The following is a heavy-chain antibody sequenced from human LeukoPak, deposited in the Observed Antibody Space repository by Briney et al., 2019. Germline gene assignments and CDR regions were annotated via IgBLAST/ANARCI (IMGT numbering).Heavy chain of an antibody. V-gene: IGHV3-15*01. CDR3: TTDPYYYGSGSFLPYYDY. CDR2: IKSKTDGGTT. J-gene: IGHJ4*02. Sequence: PGGSLRLSCAAPEFTFSNAWMSWVRQAPGKGLEWVGRIKSKTDGGTTDYAAPVKGRFTISKDDSKTTLYLQMNSLKTEDTAVYYCTTDPYYYGSGSFLPYYDYWGQGTLVTVSS. D-gene: IGHD3-10*01. CDR1: EFTFSNAW.